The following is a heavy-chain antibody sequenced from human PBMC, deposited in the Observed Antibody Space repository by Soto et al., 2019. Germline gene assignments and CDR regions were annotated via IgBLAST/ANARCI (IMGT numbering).Heavy chain of an antibody. D-gene: IGHD6-19*01. J-gene: IGHJ6*02. CDR2: IYYTGST. V-gene: IGHV4-59*01. CDR3: ARGVSSGWGNYYYYGIDV. CDR1: GGSISSYY. Sequence: PSETLSLTCTVSGGSISSYYWSWIRQPPGKGLEWIGYIYYTGSTNYNPSLKSRVTISVDTSKNQFSLKLSSVTAADTAVYYCARGVSSGWGNYYYYGIDVWGQGTTVTVSS.